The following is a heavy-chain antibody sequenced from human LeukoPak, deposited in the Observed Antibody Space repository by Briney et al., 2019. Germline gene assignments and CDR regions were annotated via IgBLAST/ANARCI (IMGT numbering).Heavy chain of an antibody. D-gene: IGHD1-26*01. CDR1: GGSISTTTNS. CDR3: ARRPIVGSTGFYFDP. Sequence: ASETLSLTCNVSGGSISTTTNSWGWAWIRQRPTKGLEWIGSIYYGGSPYYTSSLKSRVTISVDTSKIQFSLKLASLTAADTAVYYCARRPIVGSTGFYFDPWGPGTLVTVSS. J-gene: IGHJ5*02. CDR2: IYYGGSP. V-gene: IGHV4-39*01.